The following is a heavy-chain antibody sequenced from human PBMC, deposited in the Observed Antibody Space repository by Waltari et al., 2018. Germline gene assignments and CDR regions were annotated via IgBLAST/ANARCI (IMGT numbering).Heavy chain of an antibody. V-gene: IGHV3-33*08. CDR2: IWFDGSNK. CDR3: ARKTSALYFDY. J-gene: IGHJ4*02. CDR1: GFSFSSYG. Sequence: QVQLVESGGGVVQPGRSLRLSCAASGFSFSSYGMHWVRQAPGKGLGGVAVIWFDGSNKYYADAVKGRFTISRDNSKNTLYLQMNSLRAEDTAVYYCARKTSALYFDYWGQGALVTVSS. D-gene: IGHD2-2*01.